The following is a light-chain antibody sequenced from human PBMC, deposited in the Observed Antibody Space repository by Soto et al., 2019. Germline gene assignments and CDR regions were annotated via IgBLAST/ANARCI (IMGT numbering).Light chain of an antibody. J-gene: IGKJ4*01. CDR2: DAS. CDR3: QQRSNWPST. CDR1: QSVSSY. Sequence: EIVLTQSQSTLSLSPGDRATLSCRASQSVSSYVAWYQQKPGQAPRLLIYDASNRATGVPARFSGSGSGTDFTLTISSLQPEDFAVYYCQQRSNWPSTFGGGTKVEMK. V-gene: IGKV3-11*01.